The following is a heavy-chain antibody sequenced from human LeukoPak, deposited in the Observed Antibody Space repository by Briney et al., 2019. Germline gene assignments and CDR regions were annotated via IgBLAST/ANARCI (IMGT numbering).Heavy chain of an antibody. CDR2: IIPIFGTA. V-gene: IGHV1-69*06. CDR1: GGTFSSYA. D-gene: IGHD6-13*01. CDR3: ARTGMAAAGTSYYYMDV. J-gene: IGHJ6*03. Sequence: SVKVSCKASGGTFSSYAISWVRQAPGQGLEWMGGIIPIFGTANYAQKFQGRVTITADKSTSTAYMELSSLRSEDTAVYYCARTGMAAAGTSYYYMDVWGKGTTVTVSS.